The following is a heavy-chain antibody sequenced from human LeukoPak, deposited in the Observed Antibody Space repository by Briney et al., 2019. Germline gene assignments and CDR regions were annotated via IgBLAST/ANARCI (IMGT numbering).Heavy chain of an antibody. CDR1: GGSFSGYQ. J-gene: IGHJ4*02. CDR2: INHSGST. CDR3: ARLDIVAILFDY. V-gene: IGHV4-34*01. Sequence: SETLSLTCAVYGGSFSGYQWSWIRQPPGKGLEWIGEINHSGSTNYNPSLKSRVTISVDTSKNQFSLKLSSVTAADTAVYYCARLDIVAILFDYWGQGTLVTVSS. D-gene: IGHD5-12*01.